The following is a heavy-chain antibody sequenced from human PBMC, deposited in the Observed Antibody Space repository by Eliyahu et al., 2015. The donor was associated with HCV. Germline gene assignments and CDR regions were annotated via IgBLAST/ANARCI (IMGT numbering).Heavy chain of an antibody. CDR3: ARKMWTGIYFDY. V-gene: IGHV3-7*01. CDR1: GFTFSSYW. Sequence: EVLLVESGGGLVQPGGSLXLSXAASGFTFSSYWMXWVRXGPGKGLEWVANIXQDGSEKYXVDSVKGRFTISRDNAKNSLYLQMNSLRAEDTAVYYCARKMWTGIYFDYWGQGTLVTVSS. CDR2: IXQDGSEK. J-gene: IGHJ4*02. D-gene: IGHD3/OR15-3a*01.